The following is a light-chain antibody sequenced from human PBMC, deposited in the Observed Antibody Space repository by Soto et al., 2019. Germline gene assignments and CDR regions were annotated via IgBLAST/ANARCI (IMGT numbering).Light chain of an antibody. CDR1: QNIRND. CDR2: GAS. V-gene: IGKV3-15*01. CDR3: QHYNSYPFT. J-gene: IGKJ2*01. Sequence: EIVMTQSPAIVSVSPGAGATLSCRASQNIRNDLAWYQQKPGQAPRLLLFGASNRANGVPARFSGSGSGTEFTLTISSLQPDDFATYYCQHYNSYPFTFGQGTELEIK.